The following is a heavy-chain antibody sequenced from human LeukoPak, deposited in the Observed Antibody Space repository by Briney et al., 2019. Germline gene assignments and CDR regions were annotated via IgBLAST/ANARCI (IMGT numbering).Heavy chain of an antibody. CDR3: ARFDAYYFDY. Sequence: KPSETLSLTCTVSGGSISSYYWSWLRQPPGKGLEWIGYIYYSGSTNYNPSLKSRVTISVDTSKNQFSLKLSSVTAADTAVYYCARFDAYYFDYWGQGTLVTVSS. V-gene: IGHV4-59*01. CDR2: IYYSGST. J-gene: IGHJ4*02. CDR1: GGSISSYY.